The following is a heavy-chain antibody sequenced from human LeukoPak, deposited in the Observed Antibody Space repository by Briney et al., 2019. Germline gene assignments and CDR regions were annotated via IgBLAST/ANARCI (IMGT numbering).Heavy chain of an antibody. CDR2: IWYDGNNK. V-gene: IGHV3-33*06. D-gene: IGHD5-18*01. CDR3: AKDWGYTTMVSYYFDY. Sequence: QPGRSLRLSCAASGFTFSGYGMPWVRQAPDKGLEWVAVIWYDGNNKYYADSVKGRFTISRDNSKNTLYLQMNSLRAEDTAVYYCAKDWGYTTMVSYYFDYWGQGALVTVSS. J-gene: IGHJ4*02. CDR1: GFTFSGYG.